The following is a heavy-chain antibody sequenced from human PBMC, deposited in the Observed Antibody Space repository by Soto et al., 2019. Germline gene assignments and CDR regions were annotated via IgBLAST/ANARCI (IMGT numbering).Heavy chain of an antibody. CDR2: INPHSGDT. Sequence: QVQLVQSAAAVKKPGASVKVSCKASGYSFTGHYIHWVRLVPGQGLEWMGWINPHSGDTHYAQKFQGRVTMTRDTSVNTAYLELRGLRSYDTAKYFCARDVYSVEYWGQGTLVSVS. CDR1: GYSFTGHY. D-gene: IGHD2-8*01. CDR3: ARDVYSVEY. J-gene: IGHJ4*02. V-gene: IGHV1-2*02.